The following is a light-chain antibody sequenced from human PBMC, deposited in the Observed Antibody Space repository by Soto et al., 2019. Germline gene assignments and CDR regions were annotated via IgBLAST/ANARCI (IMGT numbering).Light chain of an antibody. Sequence: EIMLTQSPGTVSLSPGERATLSCRASQTVSSSYLAWYQQKPGQAPRLLIYGASSRATGIPDRFSGSGSGTDFTLTISRLEPEDFAVYYCQHYGSSPLSRTFGPGTKVDIK. CDR1: QTVSSSY. J-gene: IGKJ3*01. CDR3: QHYGSSPLSRT. CDR2: GAS. V-gene: IGKV3-20*01.